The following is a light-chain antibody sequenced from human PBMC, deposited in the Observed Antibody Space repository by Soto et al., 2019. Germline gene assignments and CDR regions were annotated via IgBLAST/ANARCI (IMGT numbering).Light chain of an antibody. CDR1: QSVSSY. Sequence: LSFSSGEGATLSCRASQSVSSYYLAWYQQKPGQAPRLLIYGASIRATGIPDRFSGSGSGTDFTLTVSSLQSEDFAVYYCQQYNFWPYTFGQGT. CDR3: QQYNFWPYT. J-gene: IGKJ2*01. V-gene: IGKV3D-15*01. CDR2: GAS.